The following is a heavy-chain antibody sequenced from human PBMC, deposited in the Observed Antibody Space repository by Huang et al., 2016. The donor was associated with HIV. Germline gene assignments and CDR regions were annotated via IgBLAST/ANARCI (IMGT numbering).Heavy chain of an antibody. CDR2: ISPYKGRT. V-gene: IGHV1-18*04. CDR3: ARSYGSGNDFLDF. Sequence: QVQLVQSGTEVRKPGASVKVSCKASGYSFTTFGITWVRQAPGQGLEWMGWISPYKGRTEYEQKLRGRITMTKDTSTTTAYMELRTLTSDDTAVYYCARSYGSGNDFLDFWGQGTLVTVSS. D-gene: IGHD3-10*01. J-gene: IGHJ3*01. CDR1: GYSFTTFG.